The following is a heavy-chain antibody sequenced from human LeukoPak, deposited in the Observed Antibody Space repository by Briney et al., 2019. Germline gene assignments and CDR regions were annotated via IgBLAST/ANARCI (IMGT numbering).Heavy chain of an antibody. CDR3: ARHKSRITMVRGVIISFSIDY. CDR1: GYSFTTYW. J-gene: IGHJ4*02. Sequence: GESLKISCKGSGYSFTTYWIGWVRQMPGKGLEWMGIIFPGDSDTRYSPSFQGQVTISADKSISTAYLQWSSLKASDTAMYYCARHKSRITMVRGVIISFSIDYWGQGTLVTVSS. D-gene: IGHD3-10*01. CDR2: IFPGDSDT. V-gene: IGHV5-51*01.